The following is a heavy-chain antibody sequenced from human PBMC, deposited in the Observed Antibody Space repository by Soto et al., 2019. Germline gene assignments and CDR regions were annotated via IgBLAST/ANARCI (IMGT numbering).Heavy chain of an antibody. CDR1: GGSFSGYY. D-gene: IGHD6-19*01. Sequence: SLTCAVYGGSFSGYYWSWIRQPPGKGLEWIGEINHSGSTNYNPSLKSRVTISVDTSKNQFSLKLSSVTAADTAVYYCARGLVAVAGYLDYWGQGTLVTVSS. CDR2: INHSGST. J-gene: IGHJ4*02. V-gene: IGHV4-34*01. CDR3: ARGLVAVAGYLDY.